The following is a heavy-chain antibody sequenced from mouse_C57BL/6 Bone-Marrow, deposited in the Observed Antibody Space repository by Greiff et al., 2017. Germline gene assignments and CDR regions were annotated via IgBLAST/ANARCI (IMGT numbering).Heavy chain of an antibody. CDR1: GFSLTSYG. J-gene: IGHJ4*01. D-gene: IGHD1-1*01. CDR2: IWSGGST. CDR3: ARDPYYYGTFCCAMDY. Sequence: QVQLKESGPGLVQPSQSLSITCTVSGFSLTSYGVHWVRQSPGKGLEWLGVIWSGGSTDYNAAFISRLSISKDNSKSQVFFKMNSLQADDTAIYYCARDPYYYGTFCCAMDYWGQGTSVTVSS. V-gene: IGHV2-2*01.